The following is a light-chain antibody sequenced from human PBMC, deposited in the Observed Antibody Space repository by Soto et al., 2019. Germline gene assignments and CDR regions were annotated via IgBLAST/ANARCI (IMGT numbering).Light chain of an antibody. CDR1: QSISSY. Sequence: EIPLTQSPAFLSASVGDRVTITCGASQSISSYLAWYEQQPGKDPKLLIYAASTLQRGVPSRFSGSGSGTEFPLTISSLQPEDFATYYCQQLNSYPRTFGQGTKVEIK. CDR3: QQLNSYPRT. CDR2: AAS. J-gene: IGKJ2*01. V-gene: IGKV1-9*01.